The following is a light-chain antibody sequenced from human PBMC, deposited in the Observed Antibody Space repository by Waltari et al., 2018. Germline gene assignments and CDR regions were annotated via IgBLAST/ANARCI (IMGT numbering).Light chain of an antibody. J-gene: IGKJ2*01. CDR3: QQYGSSPET. CDR2: GAS. V-gene: IGKV3-20*01. Sequence: EIVLTQSPGTLYLSPGESATLSCRASPSVSSSYLAWYQQKPGQAPRLLIYGASSRATGIPDRFSGSGSGTDFTLTISRLEPEDFAVYYCQQYGSSPETFGQGTKVEIK. CDR1: PSVSSSY.